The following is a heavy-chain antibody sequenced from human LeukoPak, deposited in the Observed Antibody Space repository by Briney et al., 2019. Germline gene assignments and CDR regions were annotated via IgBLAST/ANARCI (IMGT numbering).Heavy chain of an antibody. D-gene: IGHD2-15*01. Sequence: ASVKVSCKASGYTFTSYYMHWVRQAPGKGLEWMGGFDPEDGETIYAQKFQGRVTMTEDTSTDTAYMELSSLRSEDTAVYYCATGALYCSGGSCYPQGFDYWGQGTLVTVSS. CDR3: ATGALYCSGGSCYPQGFDY. J-gene: IGHJ4*02. V-gene: IGHV1-24*01. CDR2: FDPEDGET. CDR1: GYTFTSYY.